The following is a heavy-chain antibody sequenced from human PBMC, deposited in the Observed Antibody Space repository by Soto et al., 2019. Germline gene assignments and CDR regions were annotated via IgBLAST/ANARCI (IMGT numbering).Heavy chain of an antibody. J-gene: IGHJ5*02. CDR1: GFSLSTGGVG. D-gene: IGHD4-17*01. CDR3: AHRGYGDYPRDNWFDP. CDR2: IYWNDDI. V-gene: IGHV2-5*01. Sequence: QITLKESGPTLVKPTQTLTLTCTFSGFSLSTGGVGVGWIRQPPGKALEWLALIYWNDDIRYSPSLKSRRTIPKDTSKNQVVLTMTNMDPVDTASYYCAHRGYGDYPRDNWFDPWGQGTLVTVSS.